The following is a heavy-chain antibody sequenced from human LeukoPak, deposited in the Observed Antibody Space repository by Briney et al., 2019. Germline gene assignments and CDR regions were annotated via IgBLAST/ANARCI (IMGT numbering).Heavy chain of an antibody. Sequence: SETLSLTCTASGGSISSYYWSWIRQPPGKGLEWIGYIYYSGSTNYNPSLKSRVTISVDTSKNQFSLKLSSVTAADTAVYYCARHARIAAAEYYFDYWGQGTLVTVSS. CDR2: IYYSGST. CDR1: GGSISSYY. V-gene: IGHV4-59*08. D-gene: IGHD6-13*01. J-gene: IGHJ4*02. CDR3: ARHARIAAAEYYFDY.